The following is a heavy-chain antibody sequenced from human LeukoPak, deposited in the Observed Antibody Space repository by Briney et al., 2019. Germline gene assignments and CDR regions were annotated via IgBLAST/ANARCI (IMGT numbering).Heavy chain of an antibody. V-gene: IGHV3-23*01. CDR1: GFTFSSYA. CDR3: AKCSTPAYTTGWCNWIDP. Sequence: KPGGSLRLSCAASGFTFSSYAMSWVRQAPWKGLEWVSAISGSGGSTYYADSVKGRFTISRDNSKNTLYLQMNSLRADDTAVYYCAKCSTPAYTTGWCNWIDPWGQGTLVTVSS. D-gene: IGHD6-19*01. J-gene: IGHJ5*02. CDR2: ISGSGGST.